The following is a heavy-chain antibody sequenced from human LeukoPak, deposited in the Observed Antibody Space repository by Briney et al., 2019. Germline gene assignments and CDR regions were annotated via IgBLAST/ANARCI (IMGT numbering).Heavy chain of an antibody. Sequence: GGSLRLSCAASGFTFSSYSMNWVRQAPGKGLEWVSYISSSSNTIYYADSVKGRFTISRDNAKNSLYLQMNSLRAEDTAVHYCASGDYGDTDDAFDIWGQGTMVTVSS. CDR2: ISSSSNTI. CDR1: GFTFSSYS. D-gene: IGHD4-17*01. V-gene: IGHV3-48*04. CDR3: ASGDYGDTDDAFDI. J-gene: IGHJ3*02.